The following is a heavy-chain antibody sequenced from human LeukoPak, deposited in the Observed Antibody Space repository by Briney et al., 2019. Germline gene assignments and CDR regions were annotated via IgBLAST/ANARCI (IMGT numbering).Heavy chain of an antibody. CDR2: TRWNSGSI. V-gene: IGHV3-9*01. D-gene: IGHD3-10*01. Sequence: PGGSMILSCPAYGFTFDDYAMHWVRPAAGEGLEWVSCTRWNSGSIGYADSVKGRVTISRDNAKNSLYLQMNSLRAEDTALYYCAKDYLYGSGSYLFDYWGRGTLATVSS. J-gene: IGHJ4*02. CDR1: GFTFDDYA. CDR3: AKDYLYGSGSYLFDY.